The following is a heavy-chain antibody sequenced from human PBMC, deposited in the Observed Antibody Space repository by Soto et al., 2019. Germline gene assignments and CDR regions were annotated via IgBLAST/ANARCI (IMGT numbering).Heavy chain of an antibody. J-gene: IGHJ4*02. CDR3: ARGSLVPRSGCSPNDY. CDR1: GGSFRRYA. CDR2: VIPILGDA. Sequence: QVQLVQSGAEVQKPGSSVKVSCNTFGGSFRRYAITWVRPAPGQGLEWMGGVIPILGDADYAQKLQGRVTISADEPTNTACMEMHSLTSDDTAVYYCARGSLVPRSGCSPNDYWGQGTLVTVSS. D-gene: IGHD2-15*01. V-gene: IGHV1-69*01.